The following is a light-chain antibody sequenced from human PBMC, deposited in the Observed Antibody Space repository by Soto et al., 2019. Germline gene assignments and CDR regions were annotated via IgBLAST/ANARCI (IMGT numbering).Light chain of an antibody. Sequence: EIVMTNSPDTLSVSPGEGATLSCRVSQSIRSNLAWYQQRPGRAPRLLMYGASTRATGVPARFSGSGSGTDFTLTIVSLQSEDFAVYYCQQYSSLPQTFGQGTKVDIK. CDR3: QQYSSLPQT. CDR2: GAS. CDR1: QSIRSN. J-gene: IGKJ1*01. V-gene: IGKV3-15*01.